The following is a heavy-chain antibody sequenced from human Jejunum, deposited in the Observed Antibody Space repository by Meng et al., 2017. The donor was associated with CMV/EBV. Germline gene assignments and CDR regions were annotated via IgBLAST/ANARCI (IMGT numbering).Heavy chain of an antibody. CDR3: AREEGYTRPHYFDY. Sequence: AASGITFRSYAMTWGRQAPGKGLEWVAVIYSDGGTTDYADSVKGRFTISRDNSKNTLYLQMNSLRAEDTAVYYCAREEGYTRPHYFDYWGQGTLVTSPQ. V-gene: IGHV3-23*03. D-gene: IGHD6-13*01. J-gene: IGHJ4*02. CDR2: IYSDGGTT. CDR1: GITFRSYA.